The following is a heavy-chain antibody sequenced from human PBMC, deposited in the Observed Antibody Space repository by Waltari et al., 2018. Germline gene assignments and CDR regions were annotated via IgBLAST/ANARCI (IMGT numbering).Heavy chain of an antibody. CDR2: IYYSGST. D-gene: IGHD3-16*01. CDR1: GGSISSYY. V-gene: IGHV4-59*01. CDR3: ARQFAEKGFDP. J-gene: IGHJ5*02. Sequence: QVQLQESGPGLVKPSETLSLTCTVSGGSISSYYWSWIRQPPGKGLEWIGYIYYSGSTNYNPALKSRVTISVDTSKNQFSLKLSSVTAEDTAVYYCARQFAEKGFDPWGQGTLVTVSS.